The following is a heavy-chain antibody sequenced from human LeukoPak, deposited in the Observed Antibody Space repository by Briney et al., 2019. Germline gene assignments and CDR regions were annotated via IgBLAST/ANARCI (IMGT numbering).Heavy chain of an antibody. CDR1: GFTFSSYA. CDR2: IKQDGSEK. V-gene: IGHV3-7*03. Sequence: PGGSLRLSCAASGFTFSSYAMSWVRQAPGKGLEWVANIKQDGSEKYYVDSVKGRFTISRDNAKNSLYLQMNSLRAEDTAVYYCARARGSYYFDYWGQGTLVTVSS. CDR3: ARARGSYYFDY. D-gene: IGHD1-26*01. J-gene: IGHJ4*02.